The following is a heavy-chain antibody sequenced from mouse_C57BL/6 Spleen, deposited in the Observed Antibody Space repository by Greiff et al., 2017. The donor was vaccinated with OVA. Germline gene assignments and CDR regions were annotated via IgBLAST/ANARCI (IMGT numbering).Heavy chain of an antibody. D-gene: IGHD1-1*01. CDR1: GFTFSSSA. Sequence: EVQLVESGGGLVNPGGSLKLSCAASGFTFSSSAMSWVRQTPETRLEGVATISDGGSYTYYPDHVKGRFTNSRDNAKNNLDLQKSHLKSEDTAMYYCARDEGLLRSHYFDYWGQGTTLTVSS. CDR2: ISDGGSYT. CDR3: ARDEGLLRSHYFDY. J-gene: IGHJ2*01. V-gene: IGHV5-4*01.